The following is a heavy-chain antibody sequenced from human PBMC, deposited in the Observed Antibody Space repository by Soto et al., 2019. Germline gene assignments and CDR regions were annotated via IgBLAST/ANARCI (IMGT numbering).Heavy chain of an antibody. CDR3: ASSVVVPAAPLGAFDI. Sequence: ASVKVSCKASGYTFTSYGISWVRQAPGQGLEWMGWISAYNGNTNYAQKLQGRVTMTTDTSTSTAYMELRSLRSDDTAVYYCASSVVVPAAPLGAFDIWGQGTMVTVSS. V-gene: IGHV1-18*01. D-gene: IGHD2-2*01. CDR1: GYTFTSYG. CDR2: ISAYNGNT. J-gene: IGHJ3*02.